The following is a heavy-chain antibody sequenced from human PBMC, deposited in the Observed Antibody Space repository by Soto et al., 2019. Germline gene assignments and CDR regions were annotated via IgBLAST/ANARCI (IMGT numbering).Heavy chain of an antibody. J-gene: IGHJ4*02. CDR2: ISGRNSGT. CDR1: GFTFSTYA. CDR3: ARIGSGSYTDY. Sequence: EVQLLESGGGLVQPGGSLRLSCAASGFTFSTYAMTWVRQAPGKGLEWVSSISGRNSGTYYADSVRGRFTISRDNSKNTLYLQMNSLRAEDTALDHCARIGSGSYTDYWGQGTLVTVSS. V-gene: IGHV3-23*01. D-gene: IGHD3-10*01.